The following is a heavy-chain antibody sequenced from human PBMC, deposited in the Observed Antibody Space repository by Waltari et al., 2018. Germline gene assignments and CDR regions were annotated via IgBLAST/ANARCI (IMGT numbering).Heavy chain of an antibody. J-gene: IGHJ6*02. CDR2: IIPILGIA. CDR3: ARVPTTVTDYGMDV. V-gene: IGHV1-69*04. CDR1: GGTFSSYA. D-gene: IGHD4-17*01. Sequence: QVQLVQSGAEVKKPGSSVKVSCKASGGTFSSYAISWVRQAPGQGLEWMGRIIPILGIANYAQKYQGRVTITADKSTSTAYMELSSLRSEDTAVYYCARVPTTVTDYGMDVWGQGTTVTVSS.